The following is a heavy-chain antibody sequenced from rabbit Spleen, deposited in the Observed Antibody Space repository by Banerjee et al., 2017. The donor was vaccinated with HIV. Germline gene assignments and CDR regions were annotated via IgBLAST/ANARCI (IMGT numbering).Heavy chain of an antibody. J-gene: IGHJ4*01. Sequence: QEHLVESGGGLVKPGGSLALTCKASGFSLNYKYVMCWVRQAPGKGLEWIACINTKSGENVCATWSKGRFTISKASSTTGTLQMTSLTAADTATYFCAKDLTDVIGWNFGLWGPGTLVTVS. D-gene: IGHD1-1*01. V-gene: IGHV1S45*01. CDR2: INTKSGEN. CDR3: AKDLTDVIGWNFGL. CDR1: GFSLNYKYV.